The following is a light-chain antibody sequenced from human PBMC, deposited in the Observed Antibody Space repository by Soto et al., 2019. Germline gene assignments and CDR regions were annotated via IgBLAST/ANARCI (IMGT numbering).Light chain of an antibody. CDR2: AAS. V-gene: IGKV1-39*01. CDR3: QHSYSSPPT. J-gene: IGKJ1*01. CDR1: QSISNH. Sequence: DIRMTQSPSSLSASVDDRVIITCRASQSISNHLNWYQQKPGKAPKLLIFAASSLQSGVPSRFSGSRSGPDFTLTISSLQPEDFATYYCQHSYSSPPTFGQGTKVEIK.